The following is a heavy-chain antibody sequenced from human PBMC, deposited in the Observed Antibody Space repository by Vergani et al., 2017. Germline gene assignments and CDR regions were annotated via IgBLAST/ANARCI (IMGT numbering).Heavy chain of an antibody. CDR2: IIPIFGTA. D-gene: IGHD5-18*01. J-gene: IGHJ4*02. CDR3: ARGASAMVEPNFDY. CDR1: GGTFSSYA. V-gene: IGHV1-69*06. Sequence: QVQLVQSGAEVKKPGASVKVSCKASGGTFSSYAISWVRQAPGQGLEWMGGIIPIFGTANYAQKFQGRVTMTRDTSTSTVYMELSSLRSEDTAVYYCARGASAMVEPNFDYWGQGTLVTVSS.